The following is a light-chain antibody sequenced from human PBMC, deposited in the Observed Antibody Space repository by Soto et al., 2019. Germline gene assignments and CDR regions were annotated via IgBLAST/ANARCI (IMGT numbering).Light chain of an antibody. CDR2: EAT. V-gene: IGLV2-23*02. CDR3: YSFAGGATFL. J-gene: IGLJ2*01. CDR1: SSDIGNYNL. Sequence: QSALTQPASVSGSPGQSITISCTGSSSDIGNYNLVSWYQQHPGKAPKLMIFEATKRPSGVSNRFSGSRSGNTASLTISALQAEDESYYSCYSFAGGATFLFGGGTKLTV.